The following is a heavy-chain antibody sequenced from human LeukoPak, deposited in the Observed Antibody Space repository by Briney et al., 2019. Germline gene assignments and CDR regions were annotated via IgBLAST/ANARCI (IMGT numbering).Heavy chain of an antibody. V-gene: IGHV4-59*01. CDR1: GGSISSYY. Sequence: PSEPLSLTCTASGGSISSYYWSWIRQPPGKGLEWLRYIYYSGSTNYNPSLKSRVTISTSKNQFSLKLSSVTAADTAVYYCARNYYDSSDYEHYFDYWGQGTLVTVSS. J-gene: IGHJ4*02. CDR3: ARNYYDSSDYEHYFDY. D-gene: IGHD3-22*01. CDR2: IYYSGST.